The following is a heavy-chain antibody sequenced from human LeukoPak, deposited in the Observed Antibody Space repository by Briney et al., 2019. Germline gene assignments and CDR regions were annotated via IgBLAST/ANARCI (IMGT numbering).Heavy chain of an antibody. CDR3: ARIYPRLAAAGN. CDR2: IYSRGST. V-gene: IGHV3-66*01. J-gene: IGHJ4*02. D-gene: IGHD6-13*01. Sequence: GGSLRLSCAASGFTVSSNYMSWVRQAPGKGLEGVSVIYSRGSTYYADSVKGRFTISRDNSKNTLYLQMNSLRADDTAVYYCARIYPRLAAAGNWGQGALVTVSS. CDR1: GFTVSSNY.